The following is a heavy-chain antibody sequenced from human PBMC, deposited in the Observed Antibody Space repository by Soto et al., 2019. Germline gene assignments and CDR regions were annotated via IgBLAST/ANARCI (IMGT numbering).Heavy chain of an antibody. J-gene: IGHJ6*02. D-gene: IGHD6-13*01. CDR3: ARDLSIAAAGSYYYYGMDV. CDR1: GYTFTSYA. V-gene: IGHV1-3*05. CDR2: INAGNGNT. Sequence: QVQLVQSGAEEKKPGASVKVSCKASGYTFTSYAMHWVRQAPGQRLEWMGWINAGNGNTKYSQKFQGRVTITRDTSASTAYMELSSXRSEXTAVYYCARDLSIAAAGSYYYYGMDVWGQGTTVTVSS.